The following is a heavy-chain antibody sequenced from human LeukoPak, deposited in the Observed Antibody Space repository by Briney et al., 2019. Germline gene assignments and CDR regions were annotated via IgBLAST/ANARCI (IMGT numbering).Heavy chain of an antibody. Sequence: GGSLRLSCAASGLTFRSYAMSWVRQAPGKGLEWVSAISGSGGSTYYADSVKGRFTISRDNSKNTLYLQMNSLRAEDTAVYYCAKDFGVVIAKFDYWGQGTLVTVSS. CDR1: GLTFRSYA. CDR3: AKDFGVVIAKFDY. D-gene: IGHD3-3*01. V-gene: IGHV3-23*01. CDR2: ISGSGGST. J-gene: IGHJ4*02.